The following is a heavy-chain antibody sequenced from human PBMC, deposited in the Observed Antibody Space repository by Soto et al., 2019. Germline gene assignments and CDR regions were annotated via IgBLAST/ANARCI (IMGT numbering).Heavy chain of an antibody. CDR3: AREVATIFGVVRYYYGMDV. CDR1: GFTFSSYS. CDR2: ISSSSSYI. J-gene: IGHJ6*02. Sequence: GGSLRLSCAASGFTFSSYSMNWVRQAPGKGLEWVSSISSSSSYIYYADSVKGRFTISRANAKNSLYLQMNSLRAEDTAVYYCAREVATIFGVVRYYYGMDVWGQGTTVTVSS. D-gene: IGHD3-3*01. V-gene: IGHV3-21*01.